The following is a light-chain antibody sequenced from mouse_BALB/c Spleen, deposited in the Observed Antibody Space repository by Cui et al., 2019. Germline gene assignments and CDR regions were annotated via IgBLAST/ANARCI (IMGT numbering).Light chain of an antibody. CDR1: SSVSY. CDR3: QQWSSNPLT. V-gene: IGKV4-68*01. Sequence: QIVLTKSPALMSASPGETVTMTCSASSSVSYMYWYQQKPRSSPKPWIYLTSNLASGVPARFSGSGSGTSYSLTISSMEAEDAATYYCQQWSSNPLTFGAGTKLELK. CDR2: LTS. J-gene: IGKJ5*01.